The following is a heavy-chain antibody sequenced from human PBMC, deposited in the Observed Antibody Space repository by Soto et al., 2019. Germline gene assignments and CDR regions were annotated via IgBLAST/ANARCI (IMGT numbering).Heavy chain of an antibody. CDR3: ARVLPSSAFDI. CDR1: GGSISSGGYY. V-gene: IGHV4-31*03. CDR2: IYNSGST. J-gene: IGHJ3*02. Sequence: SETLSLTCTVSGGSISSGGYYWSWIRQHPGKGLEWIGYIYNSGSTYYNPSFKSRVTISVDTSKNQFSLKLSSVTAADTAVYYCARVLPSSAFDIWGQGTMVTVSS.